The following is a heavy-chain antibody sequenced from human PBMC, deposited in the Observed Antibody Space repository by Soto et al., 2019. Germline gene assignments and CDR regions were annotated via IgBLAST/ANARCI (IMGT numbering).Heavy chain of an antibody. CDR2: IYYSGST. D-gene: IGHD4-17*01. CDR3: ARVRGRYGNHNWFDP. CDR1: GGSISSGDYY. V-gene: IGHV4-30-4*01. J-gene: IGHJ5*02. Sequence: SETLSLTCTVSGGSISSGDYYWSWIRQPPGKGLEWIGYIYYSGSTYYNPSLKSRVTISVDTSKNQFSLKLSSVTAADTAVYYCARVRGRYGNHNWFDPWGQGTLVPVSS.